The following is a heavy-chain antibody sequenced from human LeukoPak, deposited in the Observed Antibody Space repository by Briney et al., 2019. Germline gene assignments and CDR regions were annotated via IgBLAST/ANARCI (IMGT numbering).Heavy chain of an antibody. Sequence: ASETLSLTCTVSGGSISSYYWSWIRQPPGKGLEWIGYIYYSGSTNYNPSLKSRVTISVDTSKNQFSLKLSSVTAADTAVYYCARATTYYYGSGSYDYWGQGTLVTVSS. CDR1: GGSISSYY. CDR2: IYYSGST. V-gene: IGHV4-59*01. CDR3: ARATTYYYGSGSYDY. D-gene: IGHD3-10*01. J-gene: IGHJ4*02.